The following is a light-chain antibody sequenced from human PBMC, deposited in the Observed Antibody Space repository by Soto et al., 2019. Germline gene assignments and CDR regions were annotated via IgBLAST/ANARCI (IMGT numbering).Light chain of an antibody. V-gene: IGLV1-40*01. Sequence: QSVLTQPPSVSGAPGQTITISCTGSRSNVGANYDVHWYQVLPGAGPRLLIYKNNNRPSGVPDRFSGSKSGTSASLAITGLRAEDEADYYCQSYDNILSGPLFGGGTKLPS. J-gene: IGLJ3*02. CDR3: QSYDNILSGPL. CDR2: KNN. CDR1: RSNVGANYD.